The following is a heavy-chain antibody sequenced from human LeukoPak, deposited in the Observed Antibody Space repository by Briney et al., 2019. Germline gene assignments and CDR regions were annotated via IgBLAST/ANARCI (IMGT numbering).Heavy chain of an antibody. J-gene: IGHJ5*02. CDR1: GCSISSSSYY. Sequence: SETLSLTCTVSGCSISSSSYYWGWIRQPPGKGLEWIGSIYYSGSTYYNPSLKSRVTISVDTSKNQFSLMLSSVTAADTAVYYCASLLWFGELSPVNWFDPWGQGTLVTVSS. D-gene: IGHD3-10*01. CDR2: IYYSGST. CDR3: ASLLWFGELSPVNWFDP. V-gene: IGHV4-39*01.